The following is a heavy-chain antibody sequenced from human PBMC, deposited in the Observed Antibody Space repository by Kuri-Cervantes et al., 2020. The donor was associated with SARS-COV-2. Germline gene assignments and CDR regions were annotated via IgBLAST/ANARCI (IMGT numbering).Heavy chain of an antibody. J-gene: IGHJ1*01. CDR2: INWNGGST. Sequence: GESLKISCAASGFTFSSYEMNWVRQAPGKGLEWVSGINWNGGSTGHADSVKGRFTISRDNAKNSLYLQMNSLRAEDTALYYCARAQNTYGSGSYVYFQHWGQGTLVTVSS. D-gene: IGHD3-10*01. CDR3: ARAQNTYGSGSYVYFQH. CDR1: GFTFSSYE. V-gene: IGHV3-20*04.